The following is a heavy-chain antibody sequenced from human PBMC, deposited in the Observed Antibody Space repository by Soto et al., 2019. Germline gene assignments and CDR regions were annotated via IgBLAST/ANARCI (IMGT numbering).Heavy chain of an antibody. V-gene: IGHV3-11*06. J-gene: IGHJ6*02. D-gene: IGHD3-10*01. CDR2: ISSSSSYT. Sequence: GGSLRLSCAASGFTFSDYYMCWIRQAPGKGREWVSYISSSSSYTNYADSVKGRFTISRDNAKNSLYLQMNSLRAEDTAVYYCARDDGRGSYYSGMDVWGHGTTVTSP. CDR1: GFTFSDYY. CDR3: ARDDGRGSYYSGMDV.